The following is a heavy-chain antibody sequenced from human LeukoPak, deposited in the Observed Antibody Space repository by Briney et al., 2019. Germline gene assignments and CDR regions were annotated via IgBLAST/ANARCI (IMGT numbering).Heavy chain of an antibody. CDR1: GFIFDDYA. CDR3: AKDGSRGYSSTGYYMDA. V-gene: IGHV3-43D*04. Sequence: GGSLNLXCAASGFIFDDYAMHWVRQAPGKGLEWVALIVWDGESTYYAASERGRFIISRDNSDNSLYLQMNNLKAEDTAIYYCAKDGSRGYSSTGYYMDAWGKGTTVIVSS. J-gene: IGHJ6*03. CDR2: IVWDGEST. D-gene: IGHD6-19*01.